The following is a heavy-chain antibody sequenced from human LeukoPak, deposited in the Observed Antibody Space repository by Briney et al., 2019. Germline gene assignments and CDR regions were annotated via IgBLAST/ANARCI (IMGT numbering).Heavy chain of an antibody. Sequence: SETLSLTCTVSGGSISSYYWSWIRQPPGKGLEWIGYIYYSGSTNYNPSLKSRVTISVDTSKNQFSLKLSSVTAADTAVYHCARVYSSSWYKGYWFDPWGQGTLVTVSS. J-gene: IGHJ5*02. CDR1: GGSISSYY. D-gene: IGHD6-13*01. V-gene: IGHV4-59*01. CDR3: ARVYSSSWYKGYWFDP. CDR2: IYYSGST.